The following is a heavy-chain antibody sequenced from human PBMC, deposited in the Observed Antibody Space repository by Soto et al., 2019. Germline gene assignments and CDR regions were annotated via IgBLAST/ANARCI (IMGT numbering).Heavy chain of an antibody. CDR2: ISYDGSNK. D-gene: IGHD3-3*01. V-gene: IGHV3-30-3*01. CDR3: ASPREAYDFWSGPDY. Sequence: GGSLRLSCAASGFTFSSYAMHWVRQAPGKGLEWVAVISYDGSNKYYADSVKGRFTIPRDNSKNTLYLQMNSLRAEDTAVYYCASPREAYDFWSGPDYWGQGTLVTVSS. CDR1: GFTFSSYA. J-gene: IGHJ4*02.